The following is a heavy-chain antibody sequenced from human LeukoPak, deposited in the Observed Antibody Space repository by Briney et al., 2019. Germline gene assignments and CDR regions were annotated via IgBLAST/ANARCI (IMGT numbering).Heavy chain of an antibody. CDR3: TGNYYGSGSYADFDY. CDR1: GFTFSSYW. Sequence: GGSLRLSCAASGFTFSSYWMSWVRQAPGKGLEWVANIKEDGSDKYYVDSVKGRFTISRDNAKNSLYLQMNSLRAEDMAVYYCTGNYYGSGSYADFDYWGQGTLVTVSS. V-gene: IGHV3-7*01. CDR2: IKEDGSDK. D-gene: IGHD3-10*01. J-gene: IGHJ4*02.